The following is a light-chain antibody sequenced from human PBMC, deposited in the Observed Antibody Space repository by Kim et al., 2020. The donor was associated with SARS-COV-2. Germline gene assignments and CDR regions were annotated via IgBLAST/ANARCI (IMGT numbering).Light chain of an antibody. CDR1: QSGSTY. CDR3: QQRSNWVLT. Sequence: LSPGERPPLYWSASQSGSTYLSWYQQKARQAPRLLIYDASNRATGIPARFSGSGSGTDFTLTISSLEPEDFAVYYWQQRSNWVLTFGGGTKVDIK. CDR2: DAS. V-gene: IGKV3-11*01. J-gene: IGKJ4*01.